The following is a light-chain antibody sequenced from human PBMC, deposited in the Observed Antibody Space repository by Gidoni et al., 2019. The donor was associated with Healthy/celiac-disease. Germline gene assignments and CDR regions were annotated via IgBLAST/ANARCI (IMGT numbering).Light chain of an antibody. CDR1: SGYSNYK. CDR3: GADHGSGSNFLRV. J-gene: IGLJ3*02. Sequence: QPVLTQPPSASASLGASVPLTCTLGSGYSNYKVDWYQQRPGKGPRFVMRVGTGGIVGSKGDGIPDRFSVLGSGLNRYLTIKNIQEEDESDYHCGADHGSGSNFLRVFGGGTKLTVL. V-gene: IGLV9-49*01. CDR2: VGTGGIVG.